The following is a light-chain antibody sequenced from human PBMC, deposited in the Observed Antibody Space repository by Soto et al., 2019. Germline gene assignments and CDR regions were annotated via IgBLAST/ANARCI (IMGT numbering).Light chain of an antibody. V-gene: IGLV7-46*01. Sequence: QAVVTQEPSLTVSPGGTVTLTCDSSTGAVTSAHFPFWFQQRPGQAPRTLIYDASNKNSWTPARFSGSLLGGKAALTLSGAQPEDDADYYCLLTYPGGRVFGGGTKLTVL. CDR1: TGAVTSAHF. CDR3: LLTYPGGRV. CDR2: DAS. J-gene: IGLJ2*01.